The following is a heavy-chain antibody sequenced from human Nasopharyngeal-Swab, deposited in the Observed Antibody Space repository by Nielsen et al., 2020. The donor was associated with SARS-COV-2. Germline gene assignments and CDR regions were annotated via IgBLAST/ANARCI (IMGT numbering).Heavy chain of an antibody. J-gene: IGHJ4*02. CDR3: ASTPLDSSGYYYAFHY. CDR2: ISYDGSNK. D-gene: IGHD3-22*01. CDR1: GFPFSRYT. V-gene: IGHV3-30-3*01. Sequence: GESLKISCAASGFPFSRYTMHWVRQAPGKGLEWVAVISYDGSNKYYADSVKGRFTISRHIYKNTLYLQMNSLRAEDTAVFYCASTPLDSSGYYYAFHYWGRGTLVTVSS.